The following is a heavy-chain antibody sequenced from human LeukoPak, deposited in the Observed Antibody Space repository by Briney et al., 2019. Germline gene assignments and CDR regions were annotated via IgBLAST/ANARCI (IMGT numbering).Heavy chain of an antibody. V-gene: IGHV4-59*08. CDR2: IYYSGST. Sequence: SETLSLTCTVSGGSISSYYWSWIRQPPGKGLEWIGYIYYSGSTNYNPSLKSRVTISVDTSKNQFSLKLSSVTAADTAVYYCARHGWEMATIEDLYYFDYWGQGTLVTVSS. CDR1: GGSISSYY. J-gene: IGHJ4*02. D-gene: IGHD5-24*01. CDR3: ARHGWEMATIEDLYYFDY.